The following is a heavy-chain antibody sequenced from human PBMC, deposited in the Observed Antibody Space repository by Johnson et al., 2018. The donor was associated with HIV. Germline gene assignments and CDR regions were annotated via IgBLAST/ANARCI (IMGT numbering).Heavy chain of an antibody. CDR1: GFPVSYNY. CDR2: TYSGGST. J-gene: IGHJ3*01. D-gene: IGHD1-1*01. CDR3: ARDATVTTGDGAFDV. Sequence: VLLVESGGGLIQPGGSLRLSCAASGFPVSYNYMSWVRQAPGTGLEWVSVTYSGGSTYYADSLKGRFTISRDNSKNTLDLQMNSLRVADTAVYYCARDATVTTGDGAFDVWGQGTMVTVSS. V-gene: IGHV3-53*01.